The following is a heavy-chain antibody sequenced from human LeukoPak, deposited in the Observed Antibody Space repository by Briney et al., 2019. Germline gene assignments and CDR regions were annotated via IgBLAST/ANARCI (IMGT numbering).Heavy chain of an antibody. CDR2: IRNKINSYTT. V-gene: IGHV3-73*01. CDR1: GFTFSSYA. D-gene: IGHD5-18*01. Sequence: GGSLRLSCAASGFTFSSYAIHWVRQASGKGLEWVGRIRNKINSYTTAYAASVKGRFTISRDDSKNTAYLQMNSLKSEDTAVYYCTRFERDTPMVPFDPWGQGTQVTVSS. CDR3: TRFERDTPMVPFDP. J-gene: IGHJ5*02.